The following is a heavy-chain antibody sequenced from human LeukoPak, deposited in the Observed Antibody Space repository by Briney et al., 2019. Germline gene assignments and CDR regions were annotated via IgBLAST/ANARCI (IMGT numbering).Heavy chain of an antibody. V-gene: IGHV6-1*01. J-gene: IGHJ4*02. CDR3: GRQNSGKGGIDY. D-gene: IGHD1-26*01. Sequence: SQTLSLTCAISGDSVSSKSVAWNWIRQSPSRGLEWLGSTYYRSKWYNDYAVSVKSRITINPDTSKNQFSLQLNSVTPEDTAVYYCGRQNSGKGGIDYWGQGTLVTVSS. CDR1: GDSVSSKSVA. CDR2: TYYRSKWYN.